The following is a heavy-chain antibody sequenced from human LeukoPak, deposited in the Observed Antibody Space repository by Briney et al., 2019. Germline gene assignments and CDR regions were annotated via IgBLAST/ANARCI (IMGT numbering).Heavy chain of an antibody. CDR3: ARAIEFDY. CDR2: ISGSGGST. CDR1: GFTFSSYG. Sequence: GGTLRLSCAASGFTFSSYGMSWVRQAPGKGLEWVSAISGSGGSTYYADSVKGRFTISRDNAKNSLYLQMNSLRAEDTAVYYCARAIEFDYWGQGTLVTVSS. V-gene: IGHV3-23*01. J-gene: IGHJ4*02.